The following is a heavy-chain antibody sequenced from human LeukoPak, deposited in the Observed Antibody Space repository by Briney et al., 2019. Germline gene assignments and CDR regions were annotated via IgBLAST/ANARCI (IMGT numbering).Heavy chain of an antibody. D-gene: IGHD3-16*02. J-gene: IGHJ3*02. CDR1: GYTFTSYG. CDR3: ARAQYYDCVWGSYRTPPRDI. CDR2: ISAYNGNT. Sequence: ASVKVSCKASGYTFTSYGISWVRQAPGQGLEWMGWISAYNGNTNYAQKLQGRVTMTTDTSTSTAYMELRSLRSDDTAVYYCARAQYYDCVWGSYRTPPRDIWGQGTMVTVSS. V-gene: IGHV1-18*04.